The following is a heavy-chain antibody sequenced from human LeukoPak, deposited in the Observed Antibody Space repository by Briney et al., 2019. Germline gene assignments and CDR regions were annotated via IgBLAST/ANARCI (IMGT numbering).Heavy chain of an antibody. V-gene: IGHV4-39*01. D-gene: IGHD3-10*01. Sequence: SEPLSLPCTVSGGSVSSSRYYCDWIRQPPAKGLEWIGSIYYSGSTYYNPSLKSRVTITADASTISADTSKNQFALKLSSVTAADTAVYYCARHASGTSLFDYWGQGTLVTVSS. J-gene: IGHJ4*02. CDR2: IYYSGST. CDR1: GGSVSSSRYY. CDR3: ARHASGTSLFDY.